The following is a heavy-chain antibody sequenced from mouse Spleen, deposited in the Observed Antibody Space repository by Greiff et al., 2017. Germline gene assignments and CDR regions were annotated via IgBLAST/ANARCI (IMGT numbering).Heavy chain of an antibody. J-gene: IGHJ4*01. Sequence: VQGVESGAELARPGASVKLSCKASGYTFTSYGISWVKQRTGQGLEWIGEIYPRSGNTYYNEKFKGKATLTTDKSSSTAYMELRSLTSEDSAVYFCARWGGPHIAMDYWGQGTSVTVSS. CDR3: ARWGGPHIAMDY. CDR1: GYTFTSYG. CDR2: IYPRSGNT. V-gene: IGHV1-81*01.